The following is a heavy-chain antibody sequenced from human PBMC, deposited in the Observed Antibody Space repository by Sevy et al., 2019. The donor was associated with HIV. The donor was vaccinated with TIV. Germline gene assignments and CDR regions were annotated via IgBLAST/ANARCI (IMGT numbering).Heavy chain of an antibody. Sequence: ASVKVSCKASGYTFTSYYMHWVRQAPGQGPEWMGIINPSGGSTSYAQKFQGRVTMTRDTSTSTVYMELSSLRSEDTAVYYCARVAGQGCSSTSCYYYYGMDVWGQGTTVTVSS. J-gene: IGHJ6*02. CDR3: ARVAGQGCSSTSCYYYYGMDV. CDR2: INPSGGST. D-gene: IGHD2-2*01. V-gene: IGHV1-46*03. CDR1: GYTFTSYY.